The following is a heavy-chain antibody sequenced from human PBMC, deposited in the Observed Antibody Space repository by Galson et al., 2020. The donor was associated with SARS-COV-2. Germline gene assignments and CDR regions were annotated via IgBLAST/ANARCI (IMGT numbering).Heavy chain of an antibody. V-gene: IGHV1-24*01. CDR1: GYILSELC. D-gene: IGHD2-15*01. J-gene: IGHJ5*02. Sequence: ASVKVSCKVSGYILSELCMHWVRQAPGKGLEWMGGFDPEYGEPIYAQKFQGRVTVTEDTSTDTGYMEMSGLRSEDTAVYYCVTDLKFSLTPGWFDPWGQGTLVTVSS. CDR2: FDPEYGEP. CDR3: VTDLKFSLTPGWFDP.